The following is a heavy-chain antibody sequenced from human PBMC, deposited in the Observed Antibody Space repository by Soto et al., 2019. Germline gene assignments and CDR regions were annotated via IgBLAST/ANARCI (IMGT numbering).Heavy chain of an antibody. CDR3: ASQQLVHYYYGMDV. D-gene: IGHD6-13*01. CDR1: GGSISSSSYY. J-gene: IGHJ6*02. V-gene: IGHV4-39*01. Sequence: QLQLQESGPGLVKPSETLSLTCTVSGGSISSSSYYWGWIRQPPGKGLEWIGSIYYSGSTYYNPSLKSRVTISVDTSKNQFSLKLSSVTAAATAVYYCASQQLVHYYYGMDVWGQGTTVTVSS. CDR2: IYYSGST.